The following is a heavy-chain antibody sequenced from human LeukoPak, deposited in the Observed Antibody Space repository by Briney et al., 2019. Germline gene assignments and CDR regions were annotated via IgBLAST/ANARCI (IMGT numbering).Heavy chain of an antibody. J-gene: IGHJ5*02. CDR1: GGSISSSNW. D-gene: IGHD6-19*01. Sequence: PSETLSLTCAVSGGSISSSNWWSWVRQPPGKRLEWIGEIYHSGSTNYNPSLKSRVTISVDKSKNQFSLKLSSVTAADTAVYYCARRLAGAVAAHNWFDPWGQGTLVTVSS. V-gene: IGHV4-4*02. CDR3: ARRLAGAVAAHNWFDP. CDR2: IYHSGST.